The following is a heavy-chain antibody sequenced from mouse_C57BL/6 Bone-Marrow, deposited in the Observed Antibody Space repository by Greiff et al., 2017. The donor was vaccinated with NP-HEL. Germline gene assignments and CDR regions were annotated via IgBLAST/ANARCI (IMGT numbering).Heavy chain of an antibody. CDR1: GFTFSSYA. V-gene: IGHV5-4*01. CDR3: ARARYGSSSGYLDY. Sequence: EVQLVESGGGLVKPGGSLKLSCAASGFTFSSYAMSWVRQTPEKRLEWVATISDGGSYTYYPDNVKGRFTISRDNAKNNLYLQMSHLKSEDTAMDYWARARYGSSSGYLDYWGQGTTLTVSS. CDR2: ISDGGSYT. J-gene: IGHJ2*01. D-gene: IGHD1-1*01.